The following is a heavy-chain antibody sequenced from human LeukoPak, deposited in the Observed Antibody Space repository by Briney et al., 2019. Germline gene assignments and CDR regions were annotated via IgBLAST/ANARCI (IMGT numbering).Heavy chain of an antibody. CDR1: GFTFSSYA. J-gene: IGHJ5*02. V-gene: IGHV3-23*01. CDR2: ISGSGGST. D-gene: IGHD3-22*01. Sequence: QPGGSLRLSCAASGFTFSSYAMSWVRQAPGKGLEWVSAISGSGGSTYYADSVKGRFTISRDNSKNTLYLQMNSLRAEDTAVYYCARDYYDSSGYYWFDPWGQGTLVTVSS. CDR3: ARDYYDSSGYYWFDP.